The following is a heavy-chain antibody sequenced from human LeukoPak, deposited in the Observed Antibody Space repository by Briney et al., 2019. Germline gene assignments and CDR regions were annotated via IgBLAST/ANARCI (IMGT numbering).Heavy chain of an antibody. Sequence: ASVRVSCKASGYTFTNYYIHWVRQAPGQGLEWMGWINPNSGGTNYAHKFQGRVTMTRDTSISTAYMELNSLRSDDTAVYYCAREGYSYPNWFDPWGQGTLVTVSS. CDR2: INPNSGGT. D-gene: IGHD5-18*01. CDR1: GYTFTNYY. V-gene: IGHV1-2*02. CDR3: AREGYSYPNWFDP. J-gene: IGHJ5*02.